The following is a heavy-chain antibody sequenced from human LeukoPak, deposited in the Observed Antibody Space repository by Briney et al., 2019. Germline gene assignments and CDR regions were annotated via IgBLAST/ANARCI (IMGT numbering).Heavy chain of an antibody. Sequence: GGSLRLSCAASGFTFSTYVMTWVRKAPGKGLEWVSAIGRSALNTYYTDSVKGRFTISRDNSINALYLQMNSLRADDTAVYYCAMGYTDYDPPDYWGRGTLVTVSS. CDR3: AMGYTDYDPPDY. D-gene: IGHD5-12*01. J-gene: IGHJ4*02. CDR1: GFTFSTYV. V-gene: IGHV3-23*05. CDR2: IGRSALNT.